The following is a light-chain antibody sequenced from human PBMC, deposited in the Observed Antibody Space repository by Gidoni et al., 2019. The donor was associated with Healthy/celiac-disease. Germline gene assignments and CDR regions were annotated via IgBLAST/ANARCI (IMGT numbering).Light chain of an antibody. V-gene: IGLV2-23*02. CDR2: EVS. Sequence: QSALTQTASVTGTPGQSITISCTGTSRDVGNYNHVSWYQQHPGKAPKLMIYEVSKRPSGVSNRFSGSKSGNTASLTISGLQAEDEADYYCCSYAGSSAYVFGTGTKVTVL. CDR1: SRDVGNYNH. J-gene: IGLJ1*01. CDR3: CSYAGSSAYV.